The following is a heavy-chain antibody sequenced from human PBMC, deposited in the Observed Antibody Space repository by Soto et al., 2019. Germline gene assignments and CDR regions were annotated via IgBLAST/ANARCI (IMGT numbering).Heavy chain of an antibody. D-gene: IGHD2-2*01. V-gene: IGHV3-21*01. J-gene: IGHJ6*02. Sequence: PGGSLRLSCAASGFTFSSHSMNWVRQAPGNGLEWVSSISSSSSYIYYADSVKGRFTISRDNAKNSLYLQMNSLRAEDTAVYYCARDGVGYCSSTSCHRNHYYYYGMDVWGQGTTVTVSS. CDR1: GFTFSSHS. CDR2: ISSSSSYI. CDR3: ARDGVGYCSSTSCHRNHYYYYGMDV.